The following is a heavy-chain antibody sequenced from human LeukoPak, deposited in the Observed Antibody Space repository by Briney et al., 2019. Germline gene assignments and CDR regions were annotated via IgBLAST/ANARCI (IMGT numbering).Heavy chain of an antibody. D-gene: IGHD3-10*01. CDR2: ISSRGNSL. CDR3: ARAMVRGVIPWYFDY. V-gene: IGHV3-48*01. J-gene: IGHJ4*02. CDR1: GFTFNTYS. Sequence: GGSLRLSCAASGFTFNTYSMNWVRQAPGKGLEWVSSISSRGNSLKYADSVEGRFTISRDNSKNTLYLQMNSLRAEDTAVYYCARAMVRGVIPWYFDYWGQGTLVTVSS.